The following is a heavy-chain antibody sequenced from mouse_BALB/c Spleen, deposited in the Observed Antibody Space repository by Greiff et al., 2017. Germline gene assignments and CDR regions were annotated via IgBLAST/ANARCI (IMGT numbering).Heavy chain of an antibody. Sequence: EVQLMESGGGLVKPGGSLKLSCAASGFTFSSYAMSWVRQCPEKRLEWVAEISSGGSYTYYPDTVTGRFTISRDNAKNTLYLEMSSLRSEDTAMYYCENSITQVVARAYWGQGTLVTVSA. CDR3: ENSITQVVARAY. D-gene: IGHD1-1*01. J-gene: IGHJ3*01. V-gene: IGHV5-9-4*01. CDR2: ISSGGSYT. CDR1: GFTFSSYA.